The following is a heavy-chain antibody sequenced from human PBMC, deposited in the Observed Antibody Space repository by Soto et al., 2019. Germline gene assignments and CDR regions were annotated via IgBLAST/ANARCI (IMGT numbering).Heavy chain of an antibody. CDR2: ISYSGNT. CDR3: VGVTVTRPLFDF. J-gene: IGHJ4*02. CDR1: GGSTSGSSYY. Sequence: SETLSLTCSVSGGSTSGSSYYWGWIRQAPGKGLEWIGTISYSGNTFYNPSLRSRLTVSGDTSKNQFSLHLSSVTAADTALYYCVGVTVTRPLFDFWGQGTLVTVS. V-gene: IGHV4-39*01. D-gene: IGHD2-21*02.